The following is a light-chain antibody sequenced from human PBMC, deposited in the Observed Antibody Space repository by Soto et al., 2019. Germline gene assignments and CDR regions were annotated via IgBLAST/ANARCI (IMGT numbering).Light chain of an antibody. V-gene: IGLV1-51*02. CDR2: ENN. Sequence: QSVLTQPPSVSAAPGQKVTISCSGSSSNIGNNYVSWYQQLPGTAPKLLICENNKRPSGIPDRFSGSKSGTSATLGITGLQTGDEAEYYCGTWDSSLSAVVFGGGTKVTVL. CDR1: SSNIGNNY. CDR3: GTWDSSLSAVV. J-gene: IGLJ2*01.